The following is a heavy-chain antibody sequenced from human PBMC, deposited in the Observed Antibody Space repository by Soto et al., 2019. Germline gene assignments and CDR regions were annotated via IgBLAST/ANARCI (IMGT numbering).Heavy chain of an antibody. Sequence: ASVKVSCKASGYTFTGYYMHWVRQAPGQGLEWMGWINPNSGGTNYAQKFQGRVTMTRDTSISTAYMELSRLRSDDTAVYYCARAEGDDDYGDDVFDIWGQGTMVTVSS. J-gene: IGHJ3*02. V-gene: IGHV1-2*02. CDR1: GYTFTGYY. CDR2: INPNSGGT. CDR3: ARAEGDDDYGDDVFDI. D-gene: IGHD4-17*01.